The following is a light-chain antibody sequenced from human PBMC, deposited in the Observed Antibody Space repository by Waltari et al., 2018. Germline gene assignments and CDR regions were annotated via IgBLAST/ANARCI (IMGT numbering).Light chain of an antibody. Sequence: QSALTQPRSVSGSPGQSVTISCTGTSSYVCVYNSVSWYQQHPGKAPKLLIYDVSQRPSGVPDRFSGSKSGNPASLTISGLQAEDEADYYCCSYAGSVFGGGTKVTAL. CDR2: DVS. J-gene: IGLJ2*01. CDR1: SSYVCVYNS. V-gene: IGLV2-11*01. CDR3: CSYAGSV.